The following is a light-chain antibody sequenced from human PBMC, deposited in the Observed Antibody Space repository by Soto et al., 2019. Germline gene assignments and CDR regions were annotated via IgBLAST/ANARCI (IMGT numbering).Light chain of an antibody. Sequence: EIVLTQSPGTLSLSPGERATLSCRASQSVSDNYLAWYQQKPGQAPRLVIYGASSRATGIPDRFSASGSGTDFTLTINRLDPEDFAVYYCQQYGSSPPITFGQGTRLEIK. CDR3: QQYGSSPPIT. J-gene: IGKJ5*01. V-gene: IGKV3-20*01. CDR1: QSVSDNY. CDR2: GAS.